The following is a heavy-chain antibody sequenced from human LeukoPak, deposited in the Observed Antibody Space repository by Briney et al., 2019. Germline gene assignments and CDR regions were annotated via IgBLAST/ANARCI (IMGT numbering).Heavy chain of an antibody. V-gene: IGHV3-15*01. CDR2: IKSKTDGGTA. CDR3: TTDLLRYFDWLRFDP. Sequence: GGSLRLSCAASGFTFSNAWMTWVRQAPGKGLEWVGRIKSKTDGGTADYAAPVKGRFTISRDDSKNTLYLQMNSLKTEDTAVYYCTTDLLRYFDWLRFDPWGQGTLVTVSS. CDR1: GFTFSNAW. D-gene: IGHD3-9*01. J-gene: IGHJ5*02.